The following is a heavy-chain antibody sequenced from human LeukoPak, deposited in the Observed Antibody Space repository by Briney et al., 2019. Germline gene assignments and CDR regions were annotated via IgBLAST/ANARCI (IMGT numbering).Heavy chain of an antibody. J-gene: IGHJ4*02. CDR1: GFTFSSYG. V-gene: IGHV3-30*19. D-gene: IGHD5-12*01. CDR2: ISYDGSNK. Sequence: GGSLRLSCAASGFTFSSYGIHWVRQAPGKGLEWVAVISYDGSNKYYADSVKGRFTISRDNSKNTLYLQMNSLRAEDTAVYYCAREVRGYSSYDSVGFDYWGQGTLVTVSS. CDR3: AREVRGYSSYDSVGFDY.